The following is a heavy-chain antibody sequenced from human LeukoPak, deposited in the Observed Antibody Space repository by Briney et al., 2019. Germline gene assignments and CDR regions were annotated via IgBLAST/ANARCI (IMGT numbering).Heavy chain of an antibody. D-gene: IGHD1-14*01. CDR1: GGSISSYY. Sequence: PSETLSLTCTVSGGSISSYYWSWIRQPLGKGLEWIGYIYTSGSTNYNPSLKSRVTISVDTSKNQFSLKLSSVTAADTAVYYCARRVPNHLNWFDPWGQGTLVTVSS. CDR2: IYTSGST. J-gene: IGHJ5*02. CDR3: ARRVPNHLNWFDP. V-gene: IGHV4-4*09.